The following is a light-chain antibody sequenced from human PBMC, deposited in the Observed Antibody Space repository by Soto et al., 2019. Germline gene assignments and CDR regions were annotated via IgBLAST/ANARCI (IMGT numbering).Light chain of an antibody. CDR3: QQYNNWPPTWT. CDR1: QSVSSN. Sequence: EIVMTQSPATLSVSPGERATLSCRASQSVSSNLAWYQQKPGQAPRLLIYGASTRAPGIPARFSGSGSGTEFTLTISSLQSEDFAVYYCQQYNNWPPTWTFGQGTKGEIK. V-gene: IGKV3-15*01. J-gene: IGKJ1*01. CDR2: GAS.